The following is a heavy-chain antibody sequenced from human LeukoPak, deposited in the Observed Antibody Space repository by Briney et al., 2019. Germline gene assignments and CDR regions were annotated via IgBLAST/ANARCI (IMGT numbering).Heavy chain of an antibody. CDR1: GFTFSSYA. V-gene: IGHV3-23*01. CDR3: ASGSRPRPYCSSTSCPAYYYYGMDV. Sequence: QPGGSLRLSCATSGFTFSSYAMSWVRQAPGKGLEWVSAISGSGGSTYYADSVKGRFTISRDNSKNTLYLQMNSLRAEDTAVYYCASGSRPRPYCSSTSCPAYYYYGMDVWGQGTTVTVSS. D-gene: IGHD2-2*01. CDR2: ISGSGGST. J-gene: IGHJ6*02.